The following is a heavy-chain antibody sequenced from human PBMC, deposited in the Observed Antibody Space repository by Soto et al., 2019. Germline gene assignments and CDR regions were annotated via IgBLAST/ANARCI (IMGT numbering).Heavy chain of an antibody. J-gene: IGHJ6*02. CDR1: GFTFSSYS. Sequence: GGSLRLSCAASGFTFSSYSMNWVRQAPGKGLEWVSYISSSSSTIYYADSVKGRFTISRDNAKNSLYLQMNSLRDEDTAVYYCARDSSGSYFTNGMDVWGQGTTVTVSS. V-gene: IGHV3-48*02. CDR3: ARDSSGSYFTNGMDV. CDR2: ISSSSSTI. D-gene: IGHD1-26*01.